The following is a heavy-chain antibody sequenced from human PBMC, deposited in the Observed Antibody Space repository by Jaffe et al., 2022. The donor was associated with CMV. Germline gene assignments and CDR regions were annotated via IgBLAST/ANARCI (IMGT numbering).Heavy chain of an antibody. CDR3: AREIGYYYGSGSYYNLGY. CDR1: GYTFTGYY. V-gene: IGHV1-2*04. D-gene: IGHD3-10*01. J-gene: IGHJ4*02. Sequence: QVQLVQSGAEVKKPGASVKVSCKASGYTFTGYYMHWVRQAPGQGLEWMGWINPNSGGTNYAQKFQGWVTMTRDTSISTAYMELSRLRSDDTAVYYCAREIGYYYGSGSYYNLGYWGQGTLVTVSS. CDR2: INPNSGGT.